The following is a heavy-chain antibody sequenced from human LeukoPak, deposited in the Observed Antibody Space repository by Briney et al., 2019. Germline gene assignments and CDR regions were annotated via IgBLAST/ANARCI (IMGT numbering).Heavy chain of an antibody. CDR3: AVLDYSGNNSMEDSY. CDR1: GGSISSGGYY. V-gene: IGHV4-31*02. Sequence: PSQTLSLTCTVSGGSISSGGYYWCWIRQHPGKGLEWIGYIYYSGSTYYNPSLKSRVTISVDTSKNQFSLKLSSVTAADTAVYYCAVLDYSGNNSMEDSYRGQGTLVTVSS. CDR2: IYYSGST. D-gene: IGHD4-23*01. J-gene: IGHJ4*02.